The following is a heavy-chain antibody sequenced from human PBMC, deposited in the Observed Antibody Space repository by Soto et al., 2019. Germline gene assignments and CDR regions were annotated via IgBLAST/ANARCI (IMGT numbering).Heavy chain of an antibody. Sequence: QVQLVESGGGVVQPGRSLRLSCVASGFTFSSYGMHWVRQAPGKGLEWVAIISYDGSNTYYADSVKGRFTISRDNSKNTLYLKMNSLRAEDTSVYYYAKEGGLSGSYYISSSYYFDYWGQGTLVTVSS. V-gene: IGHV3-30*18. J-gene: IGHJ4*02. CDR1: GFTFSSYG. CDR3: AKEGGLSGSYYISSSYYFDY. CDR2: ISYDGSNT. D-gene: IGHD1-26*01.